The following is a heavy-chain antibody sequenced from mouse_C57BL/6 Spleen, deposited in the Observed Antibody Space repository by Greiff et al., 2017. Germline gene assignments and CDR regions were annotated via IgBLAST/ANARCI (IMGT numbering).Heavy chain of an antibody. J-gene: IGHJ4*01. CDR2: IHPNSGST. V-gene: IGHV1-64*01. Sequence: QVQLQQPGAELVKPGASVKLSCKASGYTFTSYWMHWVKQRPGQGLEWIGMIHPNSGSTNYNEKFKSKATLTVDQSSSTAYMQLSSLTSEDSAVYYCARSGGGSYAMDYWGQGTSVTVSS. CDR3: ARSGGGSYAMDY. CDR1: GYTFTSYW. D-gene: IGHD3-1*01.